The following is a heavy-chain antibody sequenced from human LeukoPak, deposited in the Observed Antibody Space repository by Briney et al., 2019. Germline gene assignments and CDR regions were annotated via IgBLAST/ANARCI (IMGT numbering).Heavy chain of an antibody. CDR3: ARISLRSEGFDY. CDR1: GGSTSSGDYY. D-gene: IGHD5-12*01. J-gene: IGHJ4*02. Sequence: PSQTLSLTCTVSGGSTSSGDYYWSWIRQPPGKGLEWIGYIYYSGSTYYNPSLKSRVTISVDTSKNQFSLKLSSVTAADTAVYYCARISLRSEGFDYWGQGTLVTVSS. V-gene: IGHV4-30-4*01. CDR2: IYYSGST.